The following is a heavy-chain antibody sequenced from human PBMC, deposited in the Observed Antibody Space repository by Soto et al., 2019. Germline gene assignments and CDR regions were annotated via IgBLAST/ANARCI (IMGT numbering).Heavy chain of an antibody. V-gene: IGHV3-21*06. Sequence: GGSLRLSCAASGFMFSAYTMNWVRQAPGKGLEWLSSISDDSSYIDYQDSLRGRFPVSRANARNSLSLPIDSLGVEDTDVYYCAPPYSFHPWGPGTLVTVSS. CDR1: GFMFSAYT. J-gene: IGHJ5*02. CDR3: APPYSFHP. CDR2: ISDDSSYI. D-gene: IGHD2-21*01.